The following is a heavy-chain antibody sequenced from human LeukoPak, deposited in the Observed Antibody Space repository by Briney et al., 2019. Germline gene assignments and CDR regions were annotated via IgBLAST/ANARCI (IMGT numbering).Heavy chain of an antibody. CDR3: ARDTPQHLKRLDY. CDR2: INPSGGST. J-gene: IGHJ4*02. Sequence: GASVQVSCMASGYTFTSYYMHWVRQAPGQGREWMGIINPSGGSTSYAQKFQGRVTMTRDMYTSTVYMELTSVRSDDTAVYFCARDTPQHLKRLDYWGKGTLVTVSS. D-gene: IGHD6-13*01. V-gene: IGHV1-46*01. CDR1: GYTFTSYY.